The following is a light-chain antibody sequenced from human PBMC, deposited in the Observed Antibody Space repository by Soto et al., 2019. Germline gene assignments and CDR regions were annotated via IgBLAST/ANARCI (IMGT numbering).Light chain of an antibody. CDR2: DAS. J-gene: IGKJ1*01. CDR1: QSVGIS. V-gene: IGKV3-11*01. Sequence: EIVLTQSPGTLSSSPGERVTLSCRASQSVGISLAWYQQRPGQPPNLLVYDASNRGTYTPARFSGSGSGTDFTLTISSLEPEDFAIYFCQQRSNWPWTFGQGTKVDFK. CDR3: QQRSNWPWT.